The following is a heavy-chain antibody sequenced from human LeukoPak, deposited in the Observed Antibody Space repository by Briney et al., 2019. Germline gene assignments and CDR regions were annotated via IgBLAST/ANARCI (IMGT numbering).Heavy chain of an antibody. CDR2: IYYSGST. V-gene: IGHV4-4*07. CDR3: ARGAGYSGYYYYYYYMDV. D-gene: IGHD5-12*01. CDR1: GGSISSYY. Sequence: PSETLSLTCTVSGGSISSYYWSWIRQPAGKGLEWIGRIYYSGSTNYNPSLKGRVTISVDTSKNQFSLKLSSVTAADTAVYYCARGAGYSGYYYYYYYMDVWGKGTTVTVSS. J-gene: IGHJ6*03.